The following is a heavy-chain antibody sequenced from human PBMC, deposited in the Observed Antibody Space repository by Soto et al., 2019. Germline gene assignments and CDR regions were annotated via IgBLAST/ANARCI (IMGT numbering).Heavy chain of an antibody. D-gene: IGHD2-2*01. Sequence: QVQLQESGPGLVKPSETLSLTCTVSGGSISSYCWSWIRQPPGKGLEWIGYIYYSGSTNYNPSLKSRVTISVDTSKNQFSLKLSSVTAADTAVYYCARYVVVPAAMCRFDPWGQGTLVTVSS. J-gene: IGHJ5*02. CDR2: IYYSGST. CDR1: GGSISSYC. V-gene: IGHV4-59*01. CDR3: ARYVVVPAAMCRFDP.